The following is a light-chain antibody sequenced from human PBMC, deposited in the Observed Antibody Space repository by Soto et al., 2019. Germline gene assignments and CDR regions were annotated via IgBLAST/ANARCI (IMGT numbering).Light chain of an antibody. CDR2: GAS. CDR1: QSVSSY. CDR3: QQYGSSPRT. Sequence: EIVLTQSPATLSLSPGERATLSCRASQSVSSYLAWYQQRPGQTPRLLIYGASSRAPGIPDKFSGGGSGTDFSLTISRLEPEDFAVYYCQQYGSSPRTFGQGTKVDIK. J-gene: IGKJ1*01. V-gene: IGKV3-20*01.